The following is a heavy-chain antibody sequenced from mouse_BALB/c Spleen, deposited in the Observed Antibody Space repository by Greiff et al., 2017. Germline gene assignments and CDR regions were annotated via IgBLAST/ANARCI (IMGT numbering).Heavy chain of an antibody. CDR2: ISNGGGST. CDR1: GFTFSSYT. J-gene: IGHJ4*01. V-gene: IGHV5-12-2*01. D-gene: IGHD2-13*01. Sequence: EVKLVESGGGLVQPGGSLKLSCAASGFTFSSYTMSWVRQTPEKRLEWVAYISNGGGSTYYPDTVKGRFTISRDNAKNTLYLQMSSLKSEDTAMYDWARQDGDYVDYAMDYWGQGTSVTVSS. CDR3: ARQDGDYVDYAMDY.